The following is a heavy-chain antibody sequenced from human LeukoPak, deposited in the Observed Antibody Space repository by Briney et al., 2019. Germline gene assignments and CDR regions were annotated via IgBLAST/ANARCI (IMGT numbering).Heavy chain of an antibody. CDR1: GFTFSSHA. V-gene: IGHV3-23*01. CDR2: ISGTGGST. CDR3: AKPLYPNYDYVWGSYRSPFDY. J-gene: IGHJ4*02. D-gene: IGHD3-16*02. Sequence: GGSLRLSCAASGFTFSSHAMTWVRQAPGKGLEWLSAISGTGGSTFYADSVKGRFTISRDNSKDTLYLQMNSLRAEDTAVYYCAKPLYPNYDYVWGSYRSPFDYWGQGILVTVSS.